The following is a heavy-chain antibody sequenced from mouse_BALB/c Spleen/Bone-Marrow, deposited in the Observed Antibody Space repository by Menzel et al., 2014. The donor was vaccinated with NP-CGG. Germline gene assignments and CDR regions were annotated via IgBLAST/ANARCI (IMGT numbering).Heavy chain of an antibody. V-gene: IGHV1-14*01. CDR1: GYTFTSYV. Sequence: EVQLQQSGPELVKPGASVKMSCKASGYTFTSYVMHWVKQKPGQGLEWIGYINPYNDGTKYNERFKGKATLTSDKSSSTAYMELSRLTSEDSAVYYCPRWGRYGRESRAMGYWGQGTSVTVSS. CDR2: INPYNDGT. D-gene: IGHD2-14*01. J-gene: IGHJ4*01. CDR3: PRWGRYGRESRAMGY.